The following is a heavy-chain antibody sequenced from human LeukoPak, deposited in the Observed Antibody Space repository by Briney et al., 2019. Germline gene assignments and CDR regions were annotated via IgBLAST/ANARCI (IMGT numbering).Heavy chain of an antibody. J-gene: IGHJ4*02. CDR3: ARDLGINTGWYGFDS. Sequence: SSETLSLTCNVSGGSINVDYITDYWSWIRQPAGKGLEWIGRIHASEITSYNPSFGGRVTVSLDKSMNQVSLHLASVTAADTAVYYCARDLGINTGWYGFDSWGLGILVTVSS. D-gene: IGHD6-19*01. CDR1: GGSINVDYITDY. V-gene: IGHV4-4*07. CDR2: IHASEIT.